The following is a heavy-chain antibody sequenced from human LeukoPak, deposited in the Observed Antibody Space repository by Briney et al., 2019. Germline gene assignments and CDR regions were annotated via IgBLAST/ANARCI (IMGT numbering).Heavy chain of an antibody. D-gene: IGHD5-18*01. V-gene: IGHV4-39*01. CDR2: IFYSGYT. J-gene: IGHJ4*02. Sequence: SETLSLTSTVSGGSISSSSYSWGWIPQPPGKGLEWIGSIFYSGYTHYNPSLKSRVTISVATSKNQFSLKLSSVTAADTAVYYCARHANTAMTQRFDYWGQGTLVTVSS. CDR1: GGSISSSSYS. CDR3: ARHANTAMTQRFDY.